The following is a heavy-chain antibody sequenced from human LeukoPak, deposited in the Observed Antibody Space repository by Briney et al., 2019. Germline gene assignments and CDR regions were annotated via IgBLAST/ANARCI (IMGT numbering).Heavy chain of an antibody. J-gene: IGHJ4*02. D-gene: IGHD1-26*01. CDR3: ASYRRGLPRERLYDY. V-gene: IGHV4-34*01. CDR2: INHSGST. Sequence: SETLSLTCAVYGGSFSGYYWSWIRQPPGKGLEWIGEINHSGSTNYNPSLKSRVTISVDTSKNQFSLNLSSVTAADTAVYYCASYRRGLPRERLYDYWGQGTLVTVSS. CDR1: GGSFSGYY.